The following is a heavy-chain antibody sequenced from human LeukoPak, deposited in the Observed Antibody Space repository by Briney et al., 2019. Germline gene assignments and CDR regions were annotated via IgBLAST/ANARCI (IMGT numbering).Heavy chain of an antibody. CDR2: IYHSGST. CDR3: ARMAYSGSYYFDY. J-gene: IGHJ4*02. D-gene: IGHD1-26*01. Sequence: SETLSLTCAVSGYSISSGYYWGWIRQPPGKGLEWNGSIYHSGSTYYNPSLKSRVTISVDTSKNQFSLKLSSVTAADTAVYYCARMAYSGSYYFDYWGQGTLVTVSS. CDR1: GYSISSGYY. V-gene: IGHV4-38-2*01.